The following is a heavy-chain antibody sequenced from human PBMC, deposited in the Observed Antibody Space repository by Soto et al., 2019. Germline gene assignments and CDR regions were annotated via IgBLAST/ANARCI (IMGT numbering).Heavy chain of an antibody. CDR3: STRAYDTNGYYRFNP. V-gene: IGHV4-34*01. D-gene: IGHD3-22*01. CDR1: GGSFSCHS. J-gene: IGHJ5*01. Sequence: SETLSLTCAAYGGSFSCHSWTGIRESPGKGLEWIGDINHSGRVNYSPSLKSRVTISLDTSKNQFSLTLSAVTAADTAMYYCSTRAYDTNGYYRFNPWGQGTLVTVSS. CDR2: INHSGRV.